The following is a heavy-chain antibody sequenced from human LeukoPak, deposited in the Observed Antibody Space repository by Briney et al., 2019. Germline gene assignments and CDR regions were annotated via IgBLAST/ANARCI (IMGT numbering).Heavy chain of an antibody. Sequence: ASVKVSCKVSGYTLTELSMHWVRQAPGKGLEWMGGFDPEDGETIYAQEFQGRVTMTEDTSTDTAYMELSSLRSEDTAVYYCATDPYYYGSGSYYNKSGWFDPWGQGTLVTVSS. V-gene: IGHV1-24*01. J-gene: IGHJ5*02. D-gene: IGHD3-10*01. CDR1: GYTLTELS. CDR2: FDPEDGET. CDR3: ATDPYYYGSGSYYNKSGWFDP.